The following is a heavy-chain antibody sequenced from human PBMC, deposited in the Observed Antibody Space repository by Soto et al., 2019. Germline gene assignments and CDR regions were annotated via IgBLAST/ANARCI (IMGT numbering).Heavy chain of an antibody. J-gene: IGHJ4*02. CDR2: ISYDGSVT. Sequence: GGLLRLFCAASGLTFSSYAMHWVLQAPGKGLEWVAVISYDGSVTYYVDSVKGRFTISRDNAKNSLYLQMNSARAEDTALYYCARKVGDYWGQGTLVTVSS. CDR3: ARKVGDY. V-gene: IGHV3-30*04. D-gene: IGHD1-26*01. CDR1: GLTFSSYA.